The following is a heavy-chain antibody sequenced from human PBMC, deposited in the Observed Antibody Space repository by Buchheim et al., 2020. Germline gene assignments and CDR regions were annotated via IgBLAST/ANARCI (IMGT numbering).Heavy chain of an antibody. J-gene: IGHJ6*02. CDR2: RWYDGSNK. V-gene: IGHV3-33*01. CDR1: GFTFSSYG. Sequence: QVQLVESGGGVVQPGRSLRLSCAASGFTFSSYGMHWVRQAPGKGLEWVAVRWYDGSNKYYADSVKGRFTITRDNSKNTLDLQINILRPEDTAVYYCARDRPQSGYYYYYYGMDVWGQGTT. D-gene: IGHD6-6*01. CDR3: ARDRPQSGYYYYYYGMDV.